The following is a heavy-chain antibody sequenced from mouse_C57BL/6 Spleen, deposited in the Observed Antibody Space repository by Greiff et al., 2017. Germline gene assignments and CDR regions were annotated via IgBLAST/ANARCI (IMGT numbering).Heavy chain of an antibody. CDR3: ARGIYGSSSDY. V-gene: IGHV1-59*01. J-gene: IGHJ2*01. CDR2: IDPSDSYT. CDR1: GYNFTSHW. Sequence: QVQLKQPGAELVRPGTSVKLSCKASGYNFTSHWMHWVKQRPGQGLEWIGVIDPSDSYTNYNQKFKGQATLTVDTSSSTAYMQLSSLTSEDCAVYYCARGIYGSSSDYWGQGTTLTVSS. D-gene: IGHD1-1*01.